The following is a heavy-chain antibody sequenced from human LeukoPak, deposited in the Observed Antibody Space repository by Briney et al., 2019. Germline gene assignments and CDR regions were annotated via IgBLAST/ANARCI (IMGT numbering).Heavy chain of an antibody. Sequence: PSETLSLTCTISGGSITSYYWSWIRQSPGKGLEWIGYIYYSGSTNYNPSLKSRVTISVDTSKNQFSLKLSSVTAADTAVYYCARDLGQSLPAIMAWAYWGQGTLVTVSS. CDR3: ARDLGQSLPAIMAWAY. J-gene: IGHJ4*02. V-gene: IGHV4-59*01. CDR1: GGSITSYY. CDR2: IYYSGST. D-gene: IGHD2-8*01.